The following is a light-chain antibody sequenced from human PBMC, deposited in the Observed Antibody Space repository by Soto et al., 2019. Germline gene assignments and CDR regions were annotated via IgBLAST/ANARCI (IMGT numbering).Light chain of an antibody. Sequence: DIQMTQSPSTLSASVGDRVTITCRASQSISSWLAWYQQKPGKAPKVLIYDAPSLESGVPSRFSGSGSGTEFTLTISSLQPDDFATYFCQQYSSYSRTFGQGTKVDIK. CDR2: DAP. J-gene: IGKJ1*01. CDR3: QQYSSYSRT. V-gene: IGKV1-5*01. CDR1: QSISSW.